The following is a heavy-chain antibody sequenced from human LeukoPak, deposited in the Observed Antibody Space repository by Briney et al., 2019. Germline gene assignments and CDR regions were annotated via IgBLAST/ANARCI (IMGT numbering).Heavy chain of an antibody. J-gene: IGHJ4*02. CDR3: AKGGAYSSSWFVFDY. V-gene: IGHV3-23*01. D-gene: IGHD6-13*01. CDR2: ISGSGGST. Sequence: GSLSLSCAASGFPFSSYAMSWVRQAPGKGLEWVSAISGSGGSTYYADSVKGRFTISRDNSKNTLYLQMNSLRAEDTAVYYCAKGGAYSSSWFVFDYWGQGTLVTVSS. CDR1: GFPFSSYA.